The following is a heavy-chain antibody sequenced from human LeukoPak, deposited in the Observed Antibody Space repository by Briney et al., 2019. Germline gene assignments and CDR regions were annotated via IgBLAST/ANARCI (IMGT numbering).Heavy chain of an antibody. CDR3: ARHYYDSSGYYRVYWYFDL. Sequence: SETLSLTCAVYGGSFSGYYWSWIRQPPGKGLEWIGEINYSGSTNYNPSLKSRVTISVDTSKNQFSLKLSSVTAADTAVYYCARHYYDSSGYYRVYWYFDLWGRGTLVTVSS. CDR2: INYSGST. CDR1: GGSFSGYY. J-gene: IGHJ2*01. V-gene: IGHV4-34*01. D-gene: IGHD3-22*01.